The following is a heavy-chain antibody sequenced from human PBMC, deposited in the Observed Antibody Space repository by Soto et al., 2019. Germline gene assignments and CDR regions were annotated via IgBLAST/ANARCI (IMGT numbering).Heavy chain of an antibody. D-gene: IGHD3-3*01. CDR1: GFTFSTYA. J-gene: IGHJ4*02. Sequence: EVQLLESGGGLVQPGGSLRLSCAASGFTFSTYAMSWVRQAPGKGLEWVSSMNKNGGSTFYADSVKGRFTISRDNSKDTLFLQMNSLRAEDTALYYCAKRPSYDFVNWGQGTLVTVSS. CDR3: AKRPSYDFVN. CDR2: MNKNGGST. V-gene: IGHV3-23*01.